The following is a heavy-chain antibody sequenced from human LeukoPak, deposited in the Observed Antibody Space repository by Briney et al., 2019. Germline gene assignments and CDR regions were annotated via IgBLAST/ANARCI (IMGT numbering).Heavy chain of an antibody. V-gene: IGHV1-18*01. CDR2: ISAYNGNT. Sequence: GALVKVSCKASGYTFTSYGISWVRQAPGQGLEWMGWISAYNGNTNYAQKLQGRVTMTADTSTSTAYMELRSLRSDDTAVYYCARDHFDYRIFDYWGQGTLVTVSS. D-gene: IGHD3-9*01. J-gene: IGHJ4*02. CDR1: GYTFTSYG. CDR3: ARDHFDYRIFDY.